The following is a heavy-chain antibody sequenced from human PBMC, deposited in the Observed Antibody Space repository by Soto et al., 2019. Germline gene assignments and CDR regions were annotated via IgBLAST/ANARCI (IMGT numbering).Heavy chain of an antibody. J-gene: IGHJ4*02. CDR1: GFTVSTNY. CDR2: IYSGGNT. V-gene: IGHV3-53*01. Sequence: EVQLVESGGSLIQPGGSLRLSCAASGFTVSTNYVSWVRQAPGKGLDWVSVIYSGGNTYYADSVKGRFTISRDSSKNTVDLQMNSLRAEDTAVYFCARASGSRAFDNWGQGTLVTVSS. CDR3: ARASGSRAFDN. D-gene: IGHD1-26*01.